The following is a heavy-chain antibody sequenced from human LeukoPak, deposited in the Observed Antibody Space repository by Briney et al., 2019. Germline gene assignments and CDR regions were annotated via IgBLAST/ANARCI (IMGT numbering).Heavy chain of an antibody. CDR3: ARDVPVAGLDY. D-gene: IGHD6-19*01. CDR2: IKQDGSEK. Sequence: SGGSLRLSCAASGFTFSSYWMSWVRQAPGKGLEWVANIKQDGSEKYYVDSVKGRFTISRDNAKNSLYLQMNSVRVKDTAVYYCARDVPVAGLDYWGQGTLVTVSS. V-gene: IGHV3-7*03. J-gene: IGHJ4*02. CDR1: GFTFSSYW.